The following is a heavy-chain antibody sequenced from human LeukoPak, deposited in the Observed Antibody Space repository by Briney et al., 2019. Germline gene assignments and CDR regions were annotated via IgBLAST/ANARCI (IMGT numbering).Heavy chain of an antibody. CDR1: RGTFSSYA. V-gene: IGHV1-69*13. D-gene: IGHD3-3*01. CDR3: ARGPSEEWPPYYFDY. Sequence: GASVKVSCKASRGTFSSYAISWVRQAPGQGLEWMGGIIPIFGTANYAQKFQGRVTITADESTSTAYMELSSLRSEDTAVYYCARGPSEEWPPYYFDYWGQGTLVTVSS. CDR2: IIPIFGTA. J-gene: IGHJ4*02.